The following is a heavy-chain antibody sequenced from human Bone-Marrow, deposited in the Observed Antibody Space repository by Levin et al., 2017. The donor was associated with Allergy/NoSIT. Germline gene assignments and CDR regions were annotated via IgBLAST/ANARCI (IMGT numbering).Heavy chain of an antibody. CDR1: GFTFSSYS. V-gene: IGHV3-21*01. Sequence: GESLKISCAASGFTFSSYSMNWVRQAPGKGLEWVSSISSSSSYIYHADSVKGRFTISRDNAKNSLYLQMNSLRAEDTAVYYCATTILYSGYELESYGLATGVSAWGQGTLVTVSA. CDR3: ATTILYSGYELESYGLATGVSA. CDR2: ISSSSSYI. J-gene: IGHJ5*02. D-gene: IGHD5-12*01.